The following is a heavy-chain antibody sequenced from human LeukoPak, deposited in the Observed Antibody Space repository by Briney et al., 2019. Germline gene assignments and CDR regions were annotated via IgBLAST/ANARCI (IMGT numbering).Heavy chain of an antibody. V-gene: IGHV5-51*07. CDR1: GYSFTSYW. CDR2: IYPGDSDT. J-gene: IGHJ4*02. CDR3: ARSGYCSSTSCYVVDY. Sequence: GESLKISCKGSGYSFTSYWIGWVHQMPGKGLEWMGIIYPGDSDTRYSPSFQGQVTISADKSISTAYLQWSSLKASDTAMYYCARSGYCSSTSCYVVDYWGQGTLVTVSS. D-gene: IGHD2-2*01.